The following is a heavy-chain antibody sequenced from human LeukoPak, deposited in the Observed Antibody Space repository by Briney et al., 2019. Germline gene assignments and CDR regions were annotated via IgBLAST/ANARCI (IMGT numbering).Heavy chain of an antibody. CDR2: MNPNSGNT. D-gene: IGHD3-9*01. CDR1: GYTFTGYY. CDR3: ARGTRIPLRYFDWFDIPRVVYDY. Sequence: RASVKVSCKASGYTFTGYYMHWVRQATGQGLEWMGWMNPNSGNTGYAQKFQGRVTMTRNTSISTAYMELSSLRSEDTAVYYCARGTRIPLRYFDWFDIPRVVYDYWGQGTLVTVSS. J-gene: IGHJ4*02. V-gene: IGHV1-8*02.